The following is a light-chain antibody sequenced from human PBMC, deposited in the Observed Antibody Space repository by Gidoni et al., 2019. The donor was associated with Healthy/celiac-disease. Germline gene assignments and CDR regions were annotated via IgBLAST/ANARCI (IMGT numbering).Light chain of an antibody. Sequence: DIVMTQSPLSLPVTPGEPVSISCRSSQSLLHSNGYNYLDWYLQKPGQSPQLLIYLGSNRASGVPDRFSGSGSGTDFTLKISRVEAEDVGVYYCMQALQTAITFGQXTRLEIK. CDR3: MQALQTAIT. CDR2: LGS. V-gene: IGKV2-28*01. J-gene: IGKJ5*01. CDR1: QSLLHSNGYNY.